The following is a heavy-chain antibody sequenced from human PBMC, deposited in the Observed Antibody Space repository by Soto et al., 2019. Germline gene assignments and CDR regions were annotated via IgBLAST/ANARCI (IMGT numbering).Heavy chain of an antibody. J-gene: IGHJ6*02. D-gene: IGHD6-19*01. CDR1: GYSFTSYW. CDR2: IDPSDSYT. V-gene: IGHV5-10-1*01. Sequence: GESLKISCKGSGYSFTSYWISWVRQMPGKGLEWMGRIDPSDSYTNYSPSFQGHVTISADKSISTAYLQWSSLKASDTAMYYCERQLGQWLVRTVEDVWGQGTTVTVSS. CDR3: ERQLGQWLVRTVEDV.